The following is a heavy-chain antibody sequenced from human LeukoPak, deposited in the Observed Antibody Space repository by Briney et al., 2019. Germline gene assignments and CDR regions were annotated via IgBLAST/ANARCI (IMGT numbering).Heavy chain of an antibody. D-gene: IGHD3-22*01. V-gene: IGHV3-9*01. CDR1: GFTFDDYA. J-gene: IGHJ4*02. CDR2: ISWNSGSI. CDR3: AKDIRPYDSSGYYPNYFGY. Sequence: GGSLRLSCAASGFTFDDYAMHWVRQAPGKGLEWVSGISWNSGSIGYADSVKGRFTISRDNAKNSLYLQMNSLRAEDTALYYCAKDIRPYDSSGYYPNYFGYWGQGTLVTVSS.